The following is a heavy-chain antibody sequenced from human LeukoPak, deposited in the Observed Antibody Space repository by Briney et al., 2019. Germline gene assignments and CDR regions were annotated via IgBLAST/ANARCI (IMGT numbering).Heavy chain of an antibody. D-gene: IGHD2-2*01. J-gene: IGHJ3*02. CDR3: ARAGYCSSTSCGLWGAFDI. CDR2: IIPIFGTA. V-gene: IGHV1-69*13. CDR1: GYTFTSYG. Sequence: GASVKVSCKASGYTFTSYGISWVRQAPGQGLEWMGGIIPIFGTANYAQKFQGRVTITADESTSTAYMELSSLRSEDTAVYYCARAGYCSSTSCGLWGAFDIWGQGTMVTVSS.